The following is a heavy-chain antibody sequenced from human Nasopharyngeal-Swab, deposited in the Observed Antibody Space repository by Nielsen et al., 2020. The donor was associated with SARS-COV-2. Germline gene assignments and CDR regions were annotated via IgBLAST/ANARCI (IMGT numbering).Heavy chain of an antibody. J-gene: IGHJ6*03. CDR1: GFTFYDYA. CDR3: AKDSRSSYYDAYYYSMDV. CDR2: ISRNAASI. V-gene: IGHV3-9*01. Sequence: GGSLRLSCAVSGFTFYDYAMHWVRHAPGKGLGWVSSISRNAASIGYAASVKGRFTISRDNAKNSLYLQMSTLRAEDTALYYCAKDSRSSYYDAYYYSMDVWGKGTTVTVSS. D-gene: IGHD4-11*01.